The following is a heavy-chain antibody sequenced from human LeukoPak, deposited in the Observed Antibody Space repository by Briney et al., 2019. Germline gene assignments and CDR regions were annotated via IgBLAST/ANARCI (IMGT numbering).Heavy chain of an antibody. CDR1: GGSISNYY. D-gene: IGHD2-21*02. CDR2: IYYSGST. J-gene: IGHJ2*01. Sequence: SETLSLSCTVSGGSISNYYWSWLRQPPGKGLEWIGYIYYSGSTNYNPSLKSRVTVSVDTSKNQFSLKLSSVTAADPAVYYCARDNCGGDCYGETRHFDLWGRGTLVTVSS. CDR3: ARDNCGGDCYGETRHFDL. V-gene: IGHV4-59*01.